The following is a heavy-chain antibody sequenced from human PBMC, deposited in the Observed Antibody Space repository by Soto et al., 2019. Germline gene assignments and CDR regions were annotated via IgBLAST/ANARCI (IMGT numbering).Heavy chain of an antibody. CDR1: GFTFSSYG. J-gene: IGHJ4*02. Sequence: PGGSLRLSCAASGFTFSSYGMHWVRQAPGKGLEWVSYISSSSSTIYYADSVKGRFTISRDNAKNSLYLQMNSLRAEDTAVYYCARDRKIVVGKTYYFDYWGQGTLVTVSS. CDR3: ARDRKIVVGKTYYFDY. CDR2: ISSSSSTI. V-gene: IGHV3-48*01. D-gene: IGHD3-22*01.